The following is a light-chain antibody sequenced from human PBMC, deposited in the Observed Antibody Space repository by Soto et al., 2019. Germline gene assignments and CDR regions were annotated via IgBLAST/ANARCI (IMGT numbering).Light chain of an antibody. CDR2: GAS. CDR3: QQGYSTTPIT. CDR1: QSIKNY. V-gene: IGKV1-39*01. Sequence: DIQMTQSPSSLSAAIGDRVTITCRASQSIKNYLNWYQHKPGAAPKLLIFGASNLESGVPSRFSGSGSGTEFTLSISSLQPEDFATYYCQQGYSTTPITFGQGTRLRL. J-gene: IGKJ5*01.